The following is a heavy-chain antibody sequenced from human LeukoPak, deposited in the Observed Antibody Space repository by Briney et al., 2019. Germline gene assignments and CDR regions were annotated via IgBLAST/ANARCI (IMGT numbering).Heavy chain of an antibody. D-gene: IGHD2-2*02. CDR1: GYSLTSYW. CDR3: ARLYLVVVPAAIPREDAFDI. V-gene: IGHV5-51*01. Sequence: GESLKISCKGSGYSLTSYWIGWVRQMPGKGLEWMGIIYPGDSDTRYSPSFQGQVTISADKSISTAYLQWSSLKASDTAMYYCARLYLVVVPAAIPREDAFDIWGQGTMVTVSS. CDR2: IYPGDSDT. J-gene: IGHJ3*02.